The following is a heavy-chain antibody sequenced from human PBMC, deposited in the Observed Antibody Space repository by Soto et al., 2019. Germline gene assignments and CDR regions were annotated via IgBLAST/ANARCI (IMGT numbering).Heavy chain of an antibody. CDR1: GYTFTSYD. D-gene: IGHD4-17*01. V-gene: IGHV1-8*01. CDR3: ARGTPTVTSGDY. CDR2: MNPNSGNT. J-gene: IGHJ4*02. Sequence: SVKVSCKASGYTFTSYDINWVRQATGQGLEWMGWMNPNSGNTGYAQKFQGRVTMTRNTSISTAYMELSSLRSEDTAVYYCARGTPTVTSGDYWGQGTLVTDSS.